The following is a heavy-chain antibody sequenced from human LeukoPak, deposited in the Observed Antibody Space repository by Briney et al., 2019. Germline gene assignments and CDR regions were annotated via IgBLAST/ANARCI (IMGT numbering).Heavy chain of an antibody. V-gene: IGHV4-30-2*01. CDR1: GGSISSGGYS. Sequence: SETLSLTCAVSGGSISSGGYSWSWIRQPPGKGLEWIGYIYHSGSTYYNPSLKSRVTISVDRSKNQFSLKLSSVTAADTAVYYCAVLSVLLHAFDIWGQGTMVTVSS. CDR2: IYHSGST. D-gene: IGHD3-10*01. J-gene: IGHJ3*02. CDR3: AVLSVLLHAFDI.